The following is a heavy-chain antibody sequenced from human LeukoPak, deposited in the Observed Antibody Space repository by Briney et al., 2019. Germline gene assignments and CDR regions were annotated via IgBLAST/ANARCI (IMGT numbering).Heavy chain of an antibody. CDR1: GGSFSGDY. CDR2: INHSGST. CDR3: ARGRSGSYVDY. J-gene: IGHJ4*02. V-gene: IGHV4-34*01. Sequence: ETLSLSCAVYGGSFSGDYWSWIRQPPGKGLEWIGEINHSGSTNYNPSLKSRVTISVDTSKNQFSLKLSSVTAADTAVYYCARGRSGSYVDYWGQGTLVTVSS. D-gene: IGHD1-26*01.